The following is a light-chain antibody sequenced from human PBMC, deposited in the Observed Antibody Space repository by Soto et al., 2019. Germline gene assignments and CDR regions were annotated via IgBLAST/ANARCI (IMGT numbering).Light chain of an antibody. J-gene: IGKJ5*01. V-gene: IGKV3-20*01. Sequence: EIVLTQSPGTRSLSPGERATLSCSASQSVSSSYLAWYQQKPGQAPRLLIYGASSRATGIPDRFSGSGSGTDFTLTISRLEPEDFAVYYCQQYGSSPNTFGQGTRLEMK. CDR3: QQYGSSPNT. CDR1: QSVSSSY. CDR2: GAS.